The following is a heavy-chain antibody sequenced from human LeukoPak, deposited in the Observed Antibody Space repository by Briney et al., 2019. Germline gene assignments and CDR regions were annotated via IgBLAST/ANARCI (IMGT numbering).Heavy chain of an antibody. Sequence: ASVRVSCKASGYTFTGYYMHWVRQAPGQGLEWMGWINPNSGGTNYAQKFQGRVTMTRDTSISTAYMELSRLRSDDTAVYYCEREGDSYGDYVFDYWGQGTLVTVSS. CDR1: GYTFTGYY. V-gene: IGHV1-2*02. J-gene: IGHJ4*02. D-gene: IGHD4-17*01. CDR3: EREGDSYGDYVFDY. CDR2: INPNSGGT.